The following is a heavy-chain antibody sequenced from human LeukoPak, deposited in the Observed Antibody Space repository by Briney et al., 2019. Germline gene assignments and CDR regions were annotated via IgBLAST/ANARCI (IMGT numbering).Heavy chain of an antibody. CDR3: ARVGMYSSSSG. V-gene: IGHV3-21*01. CDR1: GFTFSGYS. D-gene: IGHD6-6*01. CDR2: ISSSSSYI. J-gene: IGHJ4*02. Sequence: GGSLRLSCAASGFTFSGYSINWVRQAPGKGLEWVSSISSSSSYIYYADSVKGRFTISRDNAKNSLYLQMNSLRAEDTAVYYCARVGMYSSSSGWGQGTLVTVSS.